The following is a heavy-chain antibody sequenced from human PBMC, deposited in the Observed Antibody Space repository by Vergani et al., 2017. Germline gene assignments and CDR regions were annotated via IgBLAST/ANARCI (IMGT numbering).Heavy chain of an antibody. CDR2: ISSSSSYI. D-gene: IGHD5-12*01. CDR1: GFTFSSYS. CDR3: ARDPTEEWLRTWGHFDY. V-gene: IGHV3-21*01. J-gene: IGHJ4*02. Sequence: EVQLVESGGGLVKPGGSLRLSCAASGFTFSSYSMNWVRQAPGKGLEWVSSISSSSSYIYYADSVKGRFTISRDNAKNSLYLQMNSLRAEDTAVYYCARDPTEEWLRTWGHFDYWGQGTLVTVSS.